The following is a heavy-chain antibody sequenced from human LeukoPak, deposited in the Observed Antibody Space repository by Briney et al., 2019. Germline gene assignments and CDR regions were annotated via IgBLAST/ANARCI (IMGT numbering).Heavy chain of an antibody. CDR1: GGSISSSNW. J-gene: IGHJ3*01. CDR2: IYHSGST. CDR3: AREGRDSTNINAFDF. V-gene: IGHV4-4*02. Sequence: SETLSLTCAVSGGSISSSNWWSWVRQPPGKGLEWIGEIYHSGSTNYNPSLKSRVTVSVDESKNQFSLKLSSVTAADTAVYYCAREGRDSTNINAFDFWGQGIMVTVSS. D-gene: IGHD2-2*01.